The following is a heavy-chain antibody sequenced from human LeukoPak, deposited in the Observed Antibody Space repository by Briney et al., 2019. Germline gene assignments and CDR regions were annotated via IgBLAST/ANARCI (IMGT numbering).Heavy chain of an antibody. V-gene: IGHV3-48*02. Sequence: GGSLRLSCAASGFTFSSYSMDWVRQAPGKGLERVSYISSSSSTVYYADSVKGRFTISRDNAKNSLHLQMISLRDEDTAVYHCARGSGLGILWGQGTLVTVSS. CDR3: ARGSGLGIL. CDR2: ISSSSSTV. J-gene: IGHJ4*02. CDR1: GFTFSSYS. D-gene: IGHD3-10*01.